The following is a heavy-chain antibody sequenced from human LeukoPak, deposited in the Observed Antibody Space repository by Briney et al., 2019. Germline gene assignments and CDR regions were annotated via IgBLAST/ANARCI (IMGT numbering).Heavy chain of an antibody. V-gene: IGHV3-23*01. CDR1: GFTFSDYA. Sequence: GGSLRLSCAASGFTFSDYAMTWVRQAPGKGLEWVSGISGSGSNAFYADSVRGRFTISRDNSKSTLYLHMSSPRAEDTAVYYCARGGLLWFGDLEASHDAFDIWGQGTMVTVSS. CDR2: ISGSGSNA. J-gene: IGHJ3*02. D-gene: IGHD3-10*01. CDR3: ARGGLLWFGDLEASHDAFDI.